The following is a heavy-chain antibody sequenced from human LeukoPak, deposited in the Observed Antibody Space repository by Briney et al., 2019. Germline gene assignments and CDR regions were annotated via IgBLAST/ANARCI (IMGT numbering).Heavy chain of an antibody. J-gene: IGHJ4*02. CDR3: VTDGGPNYYDTFDY. Sequence: GGSLRLSCAASGFTFSSYAMHWVRQAPGKGLEWVAVISYDGSNKYYADSVKDRFTISRDNSKNTLYLQMNSLRAEDTAVYYCVTDGGPNYYDTFDYWGQGTLVTVSS. D-gene: IGHD3-22*01. CDR1: GFTFSSYA. CDR2: ISYDGSNK. V-gene: IGHV3-30-3*01.